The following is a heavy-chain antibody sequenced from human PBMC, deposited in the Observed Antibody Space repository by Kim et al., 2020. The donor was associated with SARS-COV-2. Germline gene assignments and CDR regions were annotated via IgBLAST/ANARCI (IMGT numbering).Heavy chain of an antibody. CDR2: INTNTVNP. CDR3: ARRAATNYYYGMDV. V-gene: IGHV7-4-1*02. CDR1: GYTFTSYA. Sequence: SVKVSCKASGYTFTSYAMNWVRQAPGQGLEWMGWINTNTVNPTYAQGFTGRFVFSLDTSVSTAYLQISSLKAEDTAVYYCARRAATNYYYGMDVWGQGTTVTVSS. D-gene: IGHD2-15*01. J-gene: IGHJ6*02.